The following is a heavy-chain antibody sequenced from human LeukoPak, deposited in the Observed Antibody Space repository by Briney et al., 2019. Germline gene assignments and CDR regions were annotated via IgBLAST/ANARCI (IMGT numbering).Heavy chain of an antibody. CDR2: IYYSGST. J-gene: IGHJ4*02. D-gene: IGHD3-22*01. CDR1: GGSISNYY. V-gene: IGHV4-59*01. CDR3: ARALGYYDY. Sequence: SETLSLTCTVSGGSISNYYWSWIRQPPGKGLECIGYIYYSGSTNYNPSLKSRVTISLDTSKSQFSLKLTSVTAADTALYYCARALGYYDYWGLGTLVTVSS.